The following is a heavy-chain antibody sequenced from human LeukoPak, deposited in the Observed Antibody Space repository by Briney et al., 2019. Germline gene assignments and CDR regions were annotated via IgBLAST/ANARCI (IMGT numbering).Heavy chain of an antibody. J-gene: IGHJ4*02. Sequence: ASVKVSCKASGYSFTNYGISWVRQAPGQGLEWVAWISADNGNTNYAQKVQGRVTMTTDTSTSTVYMELGSLRYDDTAVYYCARDCTSTTCYVRAFDHWGQGTLVTVSS. CDR3: ARDCTSTTCYVRAFDH. V-gene: IGHV1-18*01. CDR1: GYSFTNYG. D-gene: IGHD2-2*01. CDR2: ISADNGNT.